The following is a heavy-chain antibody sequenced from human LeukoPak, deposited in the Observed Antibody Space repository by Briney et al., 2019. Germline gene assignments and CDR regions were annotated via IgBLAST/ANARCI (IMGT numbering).Heavy chain of an antibody. CDR1: GGSISTYH. Sequence: SETLSLTCTVSGGSISTYHWTWIRQPPGRGLEWIGYIDYSGSSNYNPSLKSRVTISVDTSKNQFSLKLSSVTAADTAVYYCARDDGYCSNTNCSRAFDIWGQGTMVTVSS. CDR2: IDYSGSS. V-gene: IGHV4-59*01. D-gene: IGHD2-2*03. J-gene: IGHJ3*02. CDR3: ARDDGYCSNTNCSRAFDI.